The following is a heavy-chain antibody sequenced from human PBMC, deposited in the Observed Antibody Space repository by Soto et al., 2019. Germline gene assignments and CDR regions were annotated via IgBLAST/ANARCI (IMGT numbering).Heavy chain of an antibody. Sequence: GGSLRLSCAASGFTFSSYGMRWVRQAPGKGLEWVAGISYDGSNKYYADSVKGRFTNSRDNSKNTLYLQMNSLKAEDTAVYYCAINMEASGYYWGQGTLVTVSS. D-gene: IGHD3-22*01. CDR3: AINMEASGYY. CDR1: GFTFSSYG. J-gene: IGHJ4*02. V-gene: IGHV3-30*03. CDR2: ISYDGSNK.